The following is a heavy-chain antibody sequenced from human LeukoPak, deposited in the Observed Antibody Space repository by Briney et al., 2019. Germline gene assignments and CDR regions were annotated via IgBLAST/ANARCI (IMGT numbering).Heavy chain of an antibody. CDR1: GFTVSSNY. D-gene: IGHD1-26*01. Sequence: PGGSLRLSCAASGFTVSSNYMSWVRQAPGKGLEWVSVIYSGGSTYYADSVKGRFTISRGNSKNTLYLQMNSLRAEDTAVYYCAGSFSGSFTRPFDYWGQGTLVTVSS. V-gene: IGHV3-53*01. CDR3: AGSFSGSFTRPFDY. J-gene: IGHJ4*02. CDR2: IYSGGST.